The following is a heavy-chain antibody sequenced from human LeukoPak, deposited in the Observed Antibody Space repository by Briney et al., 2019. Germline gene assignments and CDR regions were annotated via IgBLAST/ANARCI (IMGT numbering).Heavy chain of an antibody. CDR3: ARVQGGDIVVVPAAPDY. V-gene: IGHV3-11*06. Sequence: RGSLRLSCAASGFTFSDYYMSWIRQAPGKGLEWVSYISSSSSYTNYADSVKGRFTISRDNAKNSLYLQMNSLRAEDTAVYYCARVQGGDIVVVPAAPDYWGQGTLVTVSS. CDR1: GFTFSDYY. CDR2: ISSSSSYT. J-gene: IGHJ4*02. D-gene: IGHD2-2*01.